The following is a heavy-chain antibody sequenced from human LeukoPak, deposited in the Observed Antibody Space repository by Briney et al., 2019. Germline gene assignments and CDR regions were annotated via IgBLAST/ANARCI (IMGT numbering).Heavy chain of an antibody. V-gene: IGHV3-30*18. D-gene: IGHD4-17*01. Sequence: GGSLRLSCAASGFTFSSYGMHWVRQAPGKGLEWVAVISYDGSNKYYADSVKGRFTISRDNSKNTLYLQMNNLRAEDTAVYHCAKEVLDYEIPYWYFDLWGRGTLVTVSS. CDR2: ISYDGSNK. CDR3: AKEVLDYEIPYWYFDL. CDR1: GFTFSSYG. J-gene: IGHJ2*01.